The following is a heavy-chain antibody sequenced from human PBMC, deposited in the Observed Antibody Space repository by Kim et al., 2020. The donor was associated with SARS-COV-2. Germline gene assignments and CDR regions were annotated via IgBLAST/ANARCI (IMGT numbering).Heavy chain of an antibody. CDR3: ARNLYSGSYYRYYYGMDV. D-gene: IGHD1-26*01. CDR2: IYPGDSDT. Sequence: GESLKISCKGSGYSFSSYWIGWVRQMPGKGLEWMGIIYPGDSDTRYSPSFQGQVTISADKSISTAYLQWSSLKASDTGMYYCARNLYSGSYYRYYYGMDVWGQGTTVTVSS. J-gene: IGHJ6*02. CDR1: GYSFSSYW. V-gene: IGHV5-51*01.